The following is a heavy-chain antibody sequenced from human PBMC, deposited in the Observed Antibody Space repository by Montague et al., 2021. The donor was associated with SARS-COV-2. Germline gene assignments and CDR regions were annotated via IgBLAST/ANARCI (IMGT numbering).Heavy chain of an antibody. D-gene: IGHD3-10*01. CDR2: IFQSGGI. CDR1: GGSIGGTNYY. CDR3: ARQPPHSPSGNDLVPGGFDI. J-gene: IGHJ3*02. Sequence: SETLSLTCTVSGGSIGGTNYYWDWIRQSPGKVLEWIGNIFQSGGIYYNPSLKSRVTISVDKSSNQFSLRLSSVTAADTAVYFCARQPPHSPSGNDLVPGGFDIWGPGTMVTVSS. V-gene: IGHV4-39*01.